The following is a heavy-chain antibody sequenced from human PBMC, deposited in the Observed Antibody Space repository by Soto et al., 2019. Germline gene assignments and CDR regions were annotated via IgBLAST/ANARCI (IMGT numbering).Heavy chain of an antibody. Sequence: PGGSLRLSCAASGFTFSHYGMHWVRQAPGKGLEWVAVIWNDGSNKFHGDSVEGRFTISRDNSNNTLYLQMNSLRAEDTAVYYCARDGGQLEDYFDYWGQGTTVTVSS. CDR1: GFTFSHYG. CDR3: ARDGGQLEDYFDY. D-gene: IGHD6-6*01. J-gene: IGHJ4*02. V-gene: IGHV3-33*01. CDR2: IWNDGSNK.